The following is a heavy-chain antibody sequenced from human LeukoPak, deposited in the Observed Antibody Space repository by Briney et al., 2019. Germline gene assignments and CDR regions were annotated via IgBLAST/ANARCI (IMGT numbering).Heavy chain of an antibody. CDR3: ARVKGRWLRILDY. Sequence: GGSXXLSXXXXXXXXSSXXMSWVRXAPGKGLEWVANIKQDGSEKYYVDSVKGRFTISRDNAKNSLYLQMNSLRAEDTAVYYCARVKGRWLRILDYWGQGTLVTVSS. CDR2: IKQDGSEK. J-gene: IGHJ4*02. V-gene: IGHV3-7*01. D-gene: IGHD5-12*01. CDR1: XXXXSSXX.